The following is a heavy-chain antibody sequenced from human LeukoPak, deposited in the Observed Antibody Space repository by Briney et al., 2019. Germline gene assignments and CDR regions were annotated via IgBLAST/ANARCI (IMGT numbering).Heavy chain of an antibody. CDR3: AREQNEILEDY. V-gene: IGHV1-69*04. CDR1: GYTFTSYG. J-gene: IGHJ4*02. Sequence: ASVKVSCKASGYTFTSYGISWVRQAPGQGLEWMGRIIPIPGIANYAQKFQGRVTITADKSTSTAYMELSSLRSEDTAVYYCAREQNEILEDYWGQGTLVTVSS. CDR2: IIPIPGIA.